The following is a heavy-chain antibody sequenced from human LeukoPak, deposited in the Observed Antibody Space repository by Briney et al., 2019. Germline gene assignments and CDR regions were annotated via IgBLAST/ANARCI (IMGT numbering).Heavy chain of an antibody. CDR1: AFAFSSSS. V-gene: IGHV3-7*01. CDR2: RKQNGSEK. J-gene: IGHJ6*04. CDR3: AELGITMIGGV. D-gene: IGHD3-10*02. Sequence: GGPLRLSCAASAFAFSSSSMNWVRQAAGRGLEGVANRKQNGSEKYYVDSVKGRFTISRDNAKNSLYLQMNSLRAEDTAVYYCAELGITMIGGVWGKGTTVTISS.